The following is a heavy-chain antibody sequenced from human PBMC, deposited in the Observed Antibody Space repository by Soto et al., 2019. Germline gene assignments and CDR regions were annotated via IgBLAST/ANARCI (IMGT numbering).Heavy chain of an antibody. D-gene: IGHD3-16*01. CDR1: GFTFSSYW. V-gene: IGHV3-7*05. J-gene: IGHJ6*02. Sequence: VQLVESGGGLVQPGGSLRLSCAASGFTFSSYWMSWVRQAPGKGLEWVANIKQDGSEKYYVDSVKGRFTISRDNAKNSLYLQMNSLRAEDTAVYYCARDQGLMYYYYYYGMDVWGQGTTVTVSS. CDR2: IKQDGSEK. CDR3: ARDQGLMYYYYYYGMDV.